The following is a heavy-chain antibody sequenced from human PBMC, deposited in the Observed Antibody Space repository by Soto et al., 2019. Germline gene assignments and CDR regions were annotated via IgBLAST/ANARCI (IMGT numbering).Heavy chain of an antibody. J-gene: IGHJ5*02. Sequence: EVQLLASGGGLVQPGGSLSLSCAVSGFSFSTYAMSWVRQAPGKGLEWVSGISAGGGNTYYADSVRGRFTISRDNSKDTLYLQITSLRAEDTAFYYCAKHAEYQLVSWFDPWGQVTLVTVAS. D-gene: IGHD2-2*01. CDR2: ISAGGGNT. CDR3: AKHAEYQLVSWFDP. CDR1: GFSFSTYA. V-gene: IGHV3-23*01.